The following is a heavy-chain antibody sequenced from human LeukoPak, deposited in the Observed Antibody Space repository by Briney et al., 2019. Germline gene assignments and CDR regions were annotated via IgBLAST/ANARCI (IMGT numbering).Heavy chain of an antibody. CDR2: ISSSSSYI. D-gene: IGHD6-19*01. CDR1: GFTFSSYS. CDR3: ARDLIAVAGQY. J-gene: IGHJ4*02. Sequence: GGSLRLSCAASGFTFSSYSMNWVRQAPGKGLEWVSSISSSSSYIYYADSVEGRFTISRDNAKNSLYLQMNSLRAEDTAVYYCARDLIAVAGQYWGQGTLVTVSS. V-gene: IGHV3-21*01.